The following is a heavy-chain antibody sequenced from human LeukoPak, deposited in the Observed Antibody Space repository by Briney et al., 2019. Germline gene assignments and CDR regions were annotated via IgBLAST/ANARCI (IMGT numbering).Heavy chain of an antibody. CDR3: ARLVATTPHFDY. V-gene: IGHV4-59*02. D-gene: IGHD5-12*01. CDR2: IYYTGST. Sequence: PSETLSLTCTVSGGSVSDYYWSWIRQSPGKGLEWIGYIYYTGSTSYNPSLRSRVTMSADTSKNQFSLKLSSVTAADTAVYYCARLVATTPHFDYWGQGTLVTVSS. CDR1: GGSVSDYY. J-gene: IGHJ4*02.